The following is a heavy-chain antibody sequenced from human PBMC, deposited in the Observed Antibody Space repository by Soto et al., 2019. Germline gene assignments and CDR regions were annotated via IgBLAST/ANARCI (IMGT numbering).Heavy chain of an antibody. CDR3: ANGRATYGLLTHDY. V-gene: IGHV3-23*01. Sequence: VQLLESGGGLVQQGVSLGLACADSGFSFRNYAMSWVRQSPGKGLEWIATLTGSRSNMDDADSVKGRFAISRDNSRNTLYLQMNSLTAEDTAVYYCANGRATYGLLTHDYWGQGTLVTVSS. CDR2: LTGSRSNM. CDR1: GFSFRNYA. J-gene: IGHJ4*02. D-gene: IGHD3-10*01.